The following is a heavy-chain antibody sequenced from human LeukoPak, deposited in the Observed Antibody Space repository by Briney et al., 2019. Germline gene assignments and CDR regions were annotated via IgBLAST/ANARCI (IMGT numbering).Heavy chain of an antibody. CDR3: ASSYFDNSLHAYDI. J-gene: IGHJ3*02. V-gene: IGHV3-53*01. Sequence: PGGSLRLSCAASGFTVSSNYMSWVRQAPGKGLEWVSVIYSGGYTYYADSVKGRFTISRDNSKNTLYLQMNSLRAEDTAVYYCASSYFDNSLHAYDIWGQGTMVTVSS. D-gene: IGHD3-22*01. CDR2: IYSGGYT. CDR1: GFTVSSNY.